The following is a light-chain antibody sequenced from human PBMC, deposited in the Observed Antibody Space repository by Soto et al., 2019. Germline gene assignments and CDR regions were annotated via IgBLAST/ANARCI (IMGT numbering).Light chain of an antibody. V-gene: IGKV3-20*01. J-gene: IGKJ2*01. CDR2: GAS. CDR1: QSVNNNY. CDR3: QQYGSSQYT. Sequence: EMVLTQSPGTLSLSPGKRATLSCRASQSVNNNYLAWYQQKPGQSPRLLIYGASSRATGIPDRFSGSGSGTDFTLTISRLEPEDFAVYYCQQYGSSQYTFGQGTKLEIK.